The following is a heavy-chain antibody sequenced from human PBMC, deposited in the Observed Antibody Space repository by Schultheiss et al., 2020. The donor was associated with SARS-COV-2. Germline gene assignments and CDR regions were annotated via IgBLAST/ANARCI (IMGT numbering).Heavy chain of an antibody. CDR2: IDWDDDK. Sequence: SGPTLVKPTQTVTLTCTFSGFSLSTSGMCVSWIRQPPGKALEWLARIDWDDDKYYNTSLKTRLTISKDTSKNQVVLTMTNMDPVDTATYYCARIAGSNYYFDYWGQGTLVTVSS. J-gene: IGHJ4*02. CDR3: ARIAGSNYYFDY. CDR1: GFSLSTSGMC. V-gene: IGHV2-70*11. D-gene: IGHD4-11*01.